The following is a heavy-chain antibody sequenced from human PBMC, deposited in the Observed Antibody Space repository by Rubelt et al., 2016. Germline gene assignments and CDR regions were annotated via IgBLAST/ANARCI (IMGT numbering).Heavy chain of an antibody. Sequence: QVQLQGSGPGLVKPSETLSLTCTVSGDSIRKYYWSWIRQPPGKGPEWIGYVFYSGSTNYNPSLKSRVTISIDTSKNQFSLKLSSVTAADTAVYYCARGLWGPVAEGYWGQGTLVTVSS. D-gene: IGHD6-19*01. CDR1: GDSIRKYY. J-gene: IGHJ4*02. V-gene: IGHV4-59*12. CDR3: ARGLWGPVAEGY. CDR2: VFYSGST.